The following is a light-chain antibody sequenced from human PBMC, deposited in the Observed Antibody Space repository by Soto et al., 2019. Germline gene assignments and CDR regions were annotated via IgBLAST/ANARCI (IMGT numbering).Light chain of an antibody. CDR3: QQLNSYPRT. CDR1: QGISRY. CDR2: AAS. Sequence: DIQLTQSPSFLSASLGDRVTITCRASQGISRYLAWYQQKPGRAPKLLIYAASTLQSGVPSRFSSSGSGTEFTLTISGLQPGDFASYYCQQLNSYPRTFGLGTKVEIK. V-gene: IGKV1-9*01. J-gene: IGKJ1*01.